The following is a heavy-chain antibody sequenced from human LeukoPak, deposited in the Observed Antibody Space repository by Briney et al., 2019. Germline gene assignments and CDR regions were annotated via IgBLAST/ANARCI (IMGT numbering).Heavy chain of an antibody. V-gene: IGHV3-53*01. D-gene: IGHD3-16*01. CDR3: ARDLFRSERAGLNDY. CDR1: GFTVSSNC. Sequence: AGGSLRLSCAVSGFTVSSNCMSWVRQAPGKGLEWVSVIYRGGSTYYADSVKGRFTISRDNSKNTMYLQLNTLRAEDTAVYHCARDLFRSERAGLNDYWGQGTLVTVSS. CDR2: IYRGGST. J-gene: IGHJ4*02.